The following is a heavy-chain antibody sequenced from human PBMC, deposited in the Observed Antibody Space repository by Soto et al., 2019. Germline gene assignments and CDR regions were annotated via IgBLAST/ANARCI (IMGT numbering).Heavy chain of an antibody. CDR1: GYTFSSYH. Sequence: ASVKVSCKASGYTFSSYHITWVRQAPGQGLEWMGWISAYNGNTNYVQKFQGRVTMTRDTSISTAYMELSSLRSEDSAVYFCARGIKYGAYSRWFDPWGQGTLVTVSS. D-gene: IGHD4-17*01. CDR3: ARGIKYGAYSRWFDP. CDR2: ISAYNGNT. J-gene: IGHJ5*02. V-gene: IGHV1-18*01.